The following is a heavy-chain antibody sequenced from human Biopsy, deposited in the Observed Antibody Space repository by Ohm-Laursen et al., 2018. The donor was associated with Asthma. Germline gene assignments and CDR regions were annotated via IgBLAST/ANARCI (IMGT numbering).Heavy chain of an antibody. V-gene: IGHV1-69*13. D-gene: IGHD2-2*01. J-gene: IGHJ4*02. CDR3: ARKAGSCISRTCYSLDF. Sequence: SVKVSCKSLGGTFNTYVIGWVRQAPGQGLEWMGGINSVFGTTTYPQKFQDRVTIAADDSTSTVYMELSSLRSEDTTVYYCARKAGSCISRTCYSLDFWGQGTLVTVSS. CDR2: INSVFGTT. CDR1: GGTFNTYV.